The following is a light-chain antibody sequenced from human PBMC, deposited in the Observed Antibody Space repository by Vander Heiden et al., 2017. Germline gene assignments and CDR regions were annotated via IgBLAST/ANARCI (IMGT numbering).Light chain of an antibody. V-gene: IGKV1-6*01. J-gene: IGKJ1*01. CDR3: LQDYTFPQT. CDR2: AAS. CDR1: QAIRND. Sequence: AFLFTSSPSSLSASLGDRVTITCRASQAIRNDLSWYQQKPGKAPNLLIYAASNLPSGVPSRFSGSGSGTDFTLTISSLQPEDVATYYCLQDYTFPQTFGQGTKVEIK.